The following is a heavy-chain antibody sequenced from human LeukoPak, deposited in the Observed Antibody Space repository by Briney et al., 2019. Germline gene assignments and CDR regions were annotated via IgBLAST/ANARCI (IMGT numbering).Heavy chain of an antibody. V-gene: IGHV3-30-3*01. J-gene: IGHJ4*02. CDR2: ISNDGSTK. Sequence: GGSLRLSCAASGFTFSSYAMHWVRQPPGRGLEWLTVISNDGSTKYYADSVRGRFSISRDNSKNTLYLQINCLRLEDTAVYYCARAMIRGVPFDYWGRGTLVTVSS. CDR3: ARAMIRGVPFDY. CDR1: GFTFSSYA. D-gene: IGHD3-10*01.